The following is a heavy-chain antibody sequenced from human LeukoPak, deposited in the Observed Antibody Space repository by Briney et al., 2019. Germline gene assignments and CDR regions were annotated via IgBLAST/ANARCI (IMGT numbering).Heavy chain of an antibody. V-gene: IGHV3-7*05. CDR3: ATNNMDV. CDR2: IKEDGSEK. CDR1: GFTFSTYW. Sequence: PGGSLKLSCAASGFTFSTYWMHWVRQAPGKGLEWVANIKEDGSEKYYVDSMKGRFTISRDNAKKSLYLQMNSLRAEDTAVYHCATNNMDVWGQGTTVTVSS. J-gene: IGHJ6*02. D-gene: IGHD1/OR15-1a*01.